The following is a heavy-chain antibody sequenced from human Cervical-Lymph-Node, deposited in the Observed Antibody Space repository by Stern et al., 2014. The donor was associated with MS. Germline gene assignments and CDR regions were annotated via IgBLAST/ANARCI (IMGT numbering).Heavy chain of an antibody. V-gene: IGHV1-69*14. CDR2: IIPIFGTA. J-gene: IGHJ6*02. Sequence: QVQLVQSGAEVKKPGSSVKVSCKASGGTFSSYAISWVRQAPGQGLEWMGGIIPIFGTANYAQKFQGRVTITADKSTSTAYMELSSLRSEDTAVYYCARGRSGSSGWYTYYYGMDVWGQGTTVTVSS. CDR3: ARGRSGSSGWYTYYYGMDV. CDR1: GGTFSSYA. D-gene: IGHD6-19*01.